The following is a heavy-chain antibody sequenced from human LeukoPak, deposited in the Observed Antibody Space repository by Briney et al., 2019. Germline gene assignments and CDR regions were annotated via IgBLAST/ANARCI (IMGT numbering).Heavy chain of an antibody. D-gene: IGHD2-21*02. CDR1: GGTFSRYA. V-gene: IGHV1-69*13. Sequence: SVKVSCKASGGTFSRYAISWVRQAPGQWLEWMGGIIPIFGKANYAQKFQGRVTITADESTSTAYMELSSLRSEDTAVYYCAVATRELLFSHFDYWGQGTLVTVSS. J-gene: IGHJ4*02. CDR3: AVATRELLFSHFDY. CDR2: IIPIFGKA.